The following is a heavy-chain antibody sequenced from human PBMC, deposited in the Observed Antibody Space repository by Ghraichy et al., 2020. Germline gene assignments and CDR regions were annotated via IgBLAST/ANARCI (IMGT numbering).Heavy chain of an antibody. J-gene: IGHJ4*02. CDR2: INHSGST. CDR3: ARVISNNLNWGYDY. Sequence: SETLSLTCAVYGGSFSGYYWSWIRQPPGKGLEWIGEINHSGSTNYNPSLKSRVTISVDTSKNQFSLKLSSVTAADTAVYYCARVISNNLNWGYDYWGQGTLVTVSS. V-gene: IGHV4-34*01. D-gene: IGHD7-27*01. CDR1: GGSFSGYY.